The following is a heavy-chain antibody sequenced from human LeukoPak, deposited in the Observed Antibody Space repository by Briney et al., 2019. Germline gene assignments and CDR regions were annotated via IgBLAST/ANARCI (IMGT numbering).Heavy chain of an antibody. CDR1: WGSLNAFY. Sequence: PSETLSPTRAVYWGSLNAFYWSWVPPAPREGLEWIAEINHRGDTNYNPSVKSRVSISVDTSKNQFSLKVTSLTAADTAVYYCARGPTISETGYFDYWGQGTLVTVSS. D-gene: IGHD1-1*01. J-gene: IGHJ4*03. CDR2: INHRGDT. CDR3: ARGPTISETGYFDY. V-gene: IGHV4-34*01.